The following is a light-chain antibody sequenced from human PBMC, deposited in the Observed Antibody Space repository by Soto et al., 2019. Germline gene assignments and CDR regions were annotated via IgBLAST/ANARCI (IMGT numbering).Light chain of an antibody. V-gene: IGKV1-9*01. CDR1: HVIASS. J-gene: IGKJ3*01. Sequence: DIQLTQSPSFLSASVGDRVTITCRASHVIASSLAWYQQKPGKAPKLLIYAASTLQGGVPSRFSGSGSGTEFTLAISSLQPEDSATYFCQQLNSFPPTFGPGTTVDIK. CDR3: QQLNSFPPT. CDR2: AAS.